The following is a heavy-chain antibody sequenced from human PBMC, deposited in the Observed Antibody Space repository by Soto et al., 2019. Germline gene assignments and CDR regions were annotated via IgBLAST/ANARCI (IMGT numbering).Heavy chain of an antibody. CDR3: AHESAVGNYFYY. CDR2: IYWDDDK. V-gene: IGHV2-5*02. CDR1: GFALTTTGVG. Sequence: QITLKESGPTLVKPTQTLTLTCTFSGFALTTTGVGVGWIRQPPGKALEWLGIIYWDDDKRYSPSLKNRLTITKDTSENQVVLTLTNMDPVDTATYYCAHESAVGNYFYYWGQGTLVTVSS. D-gene: IGHD6-13*01. J-gene: IGHJ4*02.